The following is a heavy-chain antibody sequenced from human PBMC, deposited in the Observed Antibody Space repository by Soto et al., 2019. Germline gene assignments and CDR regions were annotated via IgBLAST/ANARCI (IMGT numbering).Heavy chain of an antibody. CDR3: ARLVTGGLYRQSLSRPSD. CDR1: GGSIIISSHY. Sequence: PSETLPLTCTVSGGSIIISSHYFGWIRQLPGNGLEWLWAIFSSGSTYDNPSRRSRLTMSVDTSANQFSLRLRSATAADTGVYYCARLVTGGLYRQSLSRPSDWGQGTVVT. J-gene: IGHJ4*02. D-gene: IGHD2-8*02. CDR2: IFSSGST. V-gene: IGHV4-39*01.